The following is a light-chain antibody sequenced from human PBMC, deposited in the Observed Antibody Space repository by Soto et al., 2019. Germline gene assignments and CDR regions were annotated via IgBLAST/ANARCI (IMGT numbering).Light chain of an antibody. CDR2: AAS. CDR3: QHYNSYPWT. Sequence: AIRMTQSPSSLSASTGDRVTITCRASQGISSYLAWYQQKPGKAPKLLIYAASTLQRGVPSRFSGSGSGTEFTLTISSLQPGDFATYYCQHYNSYPWTFGQGTKVDIK. J-gene: IGKJ1*01. CDR1: QGISSY. V-gene: IGKV1-8*01.